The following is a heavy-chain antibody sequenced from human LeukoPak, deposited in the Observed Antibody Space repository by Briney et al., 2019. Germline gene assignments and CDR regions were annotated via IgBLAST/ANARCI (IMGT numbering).Heavy chain of an antibody. J-gene: IGHJ4*02. D-gene: IGHD1-26*01. CDR3: AKRPLGSSYYFDY. CDR2: ISAGGGST. Sequence: GGSLRLSCAVSGFTFKNYAMNWVRQAPGKGLEWVSTISAGGGSTNYADSVKGRFTISRDNSKNTLFLQMNSLRAEDTAVYYCAKRPLGSSYYFDYWGQGTLVTVSS. CDR1: GFTFKNYA. V-gene: IGHV3-23*01.